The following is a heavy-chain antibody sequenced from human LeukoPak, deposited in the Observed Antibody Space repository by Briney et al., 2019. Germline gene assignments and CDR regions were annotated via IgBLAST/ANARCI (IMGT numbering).Heavy chain of an antibody. CDR3: ASGGWDAYGGDSLDY. CDR1: GYSISSGYY. D-gene: IGHD4-23*01. V-gene: IGHV4-38-2*02. J-gene: IGHJ4*02. Sequence: SETLSLTCSVFGYSISSGYYWGWRRQSPGKGLEWIGGIHHSGTTHSKPSFNNRVTTSLDTSKNQFSLRLTSVTAADTDVYYCASGGWDAYGGDSLDYWGQGTLVTVSS. CDR2: IHHSGTT.